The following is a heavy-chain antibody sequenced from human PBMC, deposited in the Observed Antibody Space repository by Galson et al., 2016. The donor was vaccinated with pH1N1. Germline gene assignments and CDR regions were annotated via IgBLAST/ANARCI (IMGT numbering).Heavy chain of an antibody. CDR1: GGTFTSCN. V-gene: IGHV1-69*13. D-gene: IGHD5-24*01. CDR3: AINLGSSGYNYFFDS. J-gene: IGHJ4*02. CDR2: IMPIFGTG. Sequence: SVKVSCKASGGTFTSCNIGWVRQAPGLGREGVGGIMPIFGTGTYPQNFQGRVTITADAPTSTSHMALSSLTSADPAIYYWAINLGSSGYNYFFDSWGQGTLVAVTS.